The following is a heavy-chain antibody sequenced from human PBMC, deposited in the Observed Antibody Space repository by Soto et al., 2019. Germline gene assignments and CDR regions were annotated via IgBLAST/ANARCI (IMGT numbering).Heavy chain of an antibody. V-gene: IGHV4-31*03. J-gene: IGHJ4*02. CDR3: ARFLLLQNYFDY. CDR2: IYYSGST. D-gene: IGHD2-15*01. CDR1: GGSISSGGYY. Sequence: PSETLSLTCTVSGGSISSGGYYWSWIRQHPGKGLEWIGYIYYSGSTYYNPSLKSRVTISVDTSKNQFSLKLSSVTAADTAVYYCARFLLLQNYFDYWGQGTLVTVSS.